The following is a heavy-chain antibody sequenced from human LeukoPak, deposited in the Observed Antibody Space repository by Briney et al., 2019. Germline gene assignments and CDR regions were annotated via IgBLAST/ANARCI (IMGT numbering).Heavy chain of an antibody. CDR1: GFTFSSYA. CDR3: AKGARYYGSGPGLQNLYYFDY. J-gene: IGHJ4*02. CDR2: ISGSGGST. D-gene: IGHD3-10*01. Sequence: GGSLRLSCAASGFTFSSYAMSWVRQAPGKGLEWVSAISGSGGSTYYADSVKGRFTISRDNSKNTLYLQMNSLGAEDTAVYYCAKGARYYGSGPGLQNLYYFDYWGQGTLVTVSS. V-gene: IGHV3-23*01.